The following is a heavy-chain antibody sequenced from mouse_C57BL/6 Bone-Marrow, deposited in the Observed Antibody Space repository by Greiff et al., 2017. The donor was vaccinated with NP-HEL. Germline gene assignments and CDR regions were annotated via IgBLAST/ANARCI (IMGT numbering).Heavy chain of an antibody. V-gene: IGHV1-54*01. CDR2: IHPGSGGT. Sequence: QVQLQQSGAELVRPGTSVKVSCKASGYAFTTYLIEWVKQRPGQGLEWIGVIHPGSGGTNYNEKFKGKATLTADKSSSTAYMQLSSLTSEDSAVYYCARKEGDWDDGDSFDYWGQGTTVTVSS. CDR1: GYAFTTYL. CDR3: ARKEGDWDDGDSFDY. D-gene: IGHD4-1*01. J-gene: IGHJ2*01.